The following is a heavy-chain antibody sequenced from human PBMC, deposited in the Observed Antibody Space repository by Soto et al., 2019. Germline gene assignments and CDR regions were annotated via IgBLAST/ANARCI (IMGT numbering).Heavy chain of an antibody. J-gene: IGHJ6*02. V-gene: IGHV3-13*04. D-gene: IGHD3-10*01. Sequence: VQLVESGGGLVQPGGSLRLSCAASGFTFSNYDMHWVRQPTGKGLEWVSAIATAGDTFYPGSVKGRFTISRDNAKNSLYLQMNSLRAGDTAVYYCARDLPIFGGMDVWGQGTTVTVSS. CDR2: IATAGDT. CDR3: ARDLPIFGGMDV. CDR1: GFTFSNYD.